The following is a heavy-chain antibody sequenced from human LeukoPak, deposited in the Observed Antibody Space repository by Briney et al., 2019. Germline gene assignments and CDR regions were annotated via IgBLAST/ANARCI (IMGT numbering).Heavy chain of an antibody. CDR2: IIPIFGTA. V-gene: IGHV1-69*13. CDR1: GGTFSSDA. J-gene: IGHJ4*02. D-gene: IGHD3-3*01. Sequence: SVKVSCKXSGGTFSSDAISWVRQAPGQGLEWMGGIIPIFGTANYAQKFQGRVTITADESTSTAYMELSSLRSEDTAVYYCARDRLVKNYDFWSGQWNWGQGTLVTVSS. CDR3: ARDRLVKNYDFWSGQWN.